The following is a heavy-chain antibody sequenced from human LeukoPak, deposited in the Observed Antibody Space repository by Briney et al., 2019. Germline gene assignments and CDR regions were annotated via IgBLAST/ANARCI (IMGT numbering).Heavy chain of an antibody. J-gene: IGHJ4*02. D-gene: IGHD6-13*01. CDR3: ARGPPTDPAAYFVY. CDR1: GGSISSYY. Sequence: SETLSLTCTVSGGSISSYYWSWIRQPPGKGLEWIGYIYYSGSTNYNPSLKSRVTVSVDTSKNQFSLKLSSVTAADTAVYYCARGPPTDPAAYFVYWGQGTLVTVSS. CDR2: IYYSGST. V-gene: IGHV4-59*01.